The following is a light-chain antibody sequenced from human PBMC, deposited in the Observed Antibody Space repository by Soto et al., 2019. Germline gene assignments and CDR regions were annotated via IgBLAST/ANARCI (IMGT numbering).Light chain of an antibody. CDR2: DVS. Sequence: QSALTQPASVSGSPGQSITISCTETSSDVGGYNYVSWYQQHPGKAPKLMIYDVSNRPSGVSNRFSGSKSGNTASLTISGLQAEDAADYYCSSYTSSSTPYVFGTGTKLTVL. CDR1: SSDVGGYNY. V-gene: IGLV2-14*01. CDR3: SSYTSSSTPYV. J-gene: IGLJ1*01.